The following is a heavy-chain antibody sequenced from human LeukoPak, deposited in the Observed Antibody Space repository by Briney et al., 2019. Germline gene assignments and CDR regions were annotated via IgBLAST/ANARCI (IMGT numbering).Heavy chain of an antibody. Sequence: SVKVSCKASGGSFSTYVLTWVRQAPGQGLEWMGRIIPVLGVSNFAQKFQGRVTITADKSTNTAHMELSRLESGDTAVYYCAREGPSGPIDYWGQGTLVTVSS. CDR3: AREGPSGPIDY. J-gene: IGHJ4*02. CDR2: IIPVLGVS. V-gene: IGHV1-69*04. D-gene: IGHD1-26*01. CDR1: GGSFSTYV.